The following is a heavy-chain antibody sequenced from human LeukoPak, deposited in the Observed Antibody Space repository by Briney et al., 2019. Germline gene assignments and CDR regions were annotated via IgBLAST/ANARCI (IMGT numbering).Heavy chain of an antibody. Sequence: ASVKASCKASGYTFTSYGISWVRQAPGQGLEWMGWISAYNGNTNYAQRLQGRVTMTTDTSTSTAYMELRSLRSDDTAVYYCARVPDSSSWYPRYYFDYWGQGTLVTVSS. J-gene: IGHJ4*02. CDR2: ISAYNGNT. CDR1: GYTFTSYG. V-gene: IGHV1-18*01. D-gene: IGHD6-13*01. CDR3: ARVPDSSSWYPRYYFDY.